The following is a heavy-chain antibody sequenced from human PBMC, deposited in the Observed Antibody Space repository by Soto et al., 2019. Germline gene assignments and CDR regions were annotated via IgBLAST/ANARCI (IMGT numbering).Heavy chain of an antibody. J-gene: IGHJ5*02. Sequence: LSLTCTVSGGSISSYYWSWIRQPPGKGLEWIGYIYYSGSTNYNPSLKSRVTISVDTSKNQFSLKLSSVTAADTAVYYCARGRYSSSWHPMNWFDPWGQGTLVTVSS. V-gene: IGHV4-59*01. CDR2: IYYSGST. CDR1: GGSISSYY. D-gene: IGHD6-13*01. CDR3: ARGRYSSSWHPMNWFDP.